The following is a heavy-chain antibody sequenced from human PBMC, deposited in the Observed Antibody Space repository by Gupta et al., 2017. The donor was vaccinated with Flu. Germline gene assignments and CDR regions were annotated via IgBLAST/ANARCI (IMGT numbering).Heavy chain of an antibody. CDR1: KG. CDR3: ARNGNPVLIRVYDY. Sequence: KGMGVVRPGQGQGWEWMGRSSTSSGDTYYAQKVKGRFTITTDKAKNTVYMEMRSLRADDTAMYYCARNGNPVLIRVYDYWGQGTPVTVAS. V-gene: IGHV1-18*01. CDR2: SSTSSGDT. D-gene: IGHD2-8*01. J-gene: IGHJ4*02.